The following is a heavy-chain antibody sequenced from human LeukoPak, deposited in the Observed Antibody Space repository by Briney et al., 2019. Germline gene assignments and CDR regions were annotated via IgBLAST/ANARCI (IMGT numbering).Heavy chain of an antibody. CDR2: IYYSGST. CDR1: GGSVSSNSYF. CDR3: ARGRKSSIPARRGFDY. D-gene: IGHD6-6*01. V-gene: IGHV4-39*01. J-gene: IGHJ4*02. Sequence: SETLSLTCTVSGGSVSSNSYFWGWIRQPPGKGLEWVGSIYYSGSTYYNPSLKSRVTISADTSKNQFSLKLTSVTAADTAVYYCARGRKSSIPARRGFDYWGQGTLVTVSS.